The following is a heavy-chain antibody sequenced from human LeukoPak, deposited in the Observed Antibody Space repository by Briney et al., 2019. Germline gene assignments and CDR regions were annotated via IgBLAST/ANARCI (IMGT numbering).Heavy chain of an antibody. V-gene: IGHV1-69*04. CDR1: GGTFSSYA. CDR2: IIPILGIA. Sequence: ASVKVSCKASGGTFSSYAISWVRRAPGQGLEWMGRIIPILGIANYAQKFQGRVTVTADKSTSTAYMELSSLRSEDTAVYYCARGRIAAAGTDYWGQGTLVTVSS. J-gene: IGHJ4*02. CDR3: ARGRIAAAGTDY. D-gene: IGHD6-13*01.